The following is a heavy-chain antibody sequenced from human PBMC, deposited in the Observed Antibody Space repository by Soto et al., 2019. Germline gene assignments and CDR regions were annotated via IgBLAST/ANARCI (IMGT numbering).Heavy chain of an antibody. V-gene: IGHV4-61*01. D-gene: IGHD5-12*01. Sequence: SETLSLTCTVSGDSISANNYYWSWIRQPPGKGLEWIAYINYSGSTSYSPSLKSRVTISVDTSKNQLSLRLNSVTAADTAMYYCARQESSYARSHDYWGQGILVTVAS. CDR3: ARQESSYARSHDY. CDR1: GDSISANNYY. J-gene: IGHJ4*02. CDR2: INYSGST.